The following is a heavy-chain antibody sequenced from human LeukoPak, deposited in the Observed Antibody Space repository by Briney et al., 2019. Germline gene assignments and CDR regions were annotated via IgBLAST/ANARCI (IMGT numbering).Heavy chain of an antibody. CDR2: ISAYNGNT. CDR3: ARDVILGYCTNGVCYADY. J-gene: IGHJ4*02. D-gene: IGHD2-8*01. Sequence: GASVKVSCKASGYTFTSYGISWVRQAPGQGLEWMGWISAYNGNTNYAQKLQGRVTMTTDTSTSTAYMELRSLRSDDTAVYYCARDVILGYCTNGVCYADYWDQGTLVTVSS. CDR1: GYTFTSYG. V-gene: IGHV1-18*01.